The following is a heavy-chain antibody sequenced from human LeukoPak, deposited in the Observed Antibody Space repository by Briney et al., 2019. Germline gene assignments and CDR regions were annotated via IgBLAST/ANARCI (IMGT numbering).Heavy chain of an antibody. D-gene: IGHD3-22*01. J-gene: IGHJ5*02. CDR2: IYTSGST. CDR1: GGSISSYY. Sequence: SETLSLTCTVSGGSISSYYWSWIRQPAGKGLEWIGRIYTSGSTNYNPSLKSRVTKSVDTSKNQFSLKLSSVTAADTAVYYCARDYYDSSGYFVLSYWFDPWGQGTLVTVSS. V-gene: IGHV4-4*07. CDR3: ARDYYDSSGYFVLSYWFDP.